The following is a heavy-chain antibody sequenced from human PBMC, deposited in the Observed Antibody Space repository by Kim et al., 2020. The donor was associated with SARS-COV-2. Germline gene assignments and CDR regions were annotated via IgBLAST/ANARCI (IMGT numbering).Heavy chain of an antibody. V-gene: IGHV4-34*01. CDR3: ASLTRRDFWSGYYTSNAFDI. J-gene: IGHJ3*02. CDR1: GGSFSGYY. Sequence: SETLSLTCAVYGGSFSGYYWSWIRQPPGKGLEWIGEINHSGSTNYNPSLKSRVTISVDTSKNQFSLKLSSVTAADTAVYYCASLTRRDFWSGYYTSNAFDIWGQGTMVTVSS. CDR2: INHSGST. D-gene: IGHD3-3*01.